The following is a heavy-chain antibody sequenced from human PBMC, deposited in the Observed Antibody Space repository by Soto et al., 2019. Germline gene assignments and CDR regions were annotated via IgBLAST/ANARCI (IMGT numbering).Heavy chain of an antibody. CDR1: YGSMISYY. V-gene: IGHV4-59*08. CDR3: ARRSVKVRGVINNYFDY. J-gene: IGHJ4*02. Sequence: PSETLSHTCTVSYGSMISYYWSWILKPPFRGLEWIGFIYYAGSTKYNPSLNSRVTISVDTSKNQFSLKLSSVTAADTAVYYCARRSVKVRGVINNYFDYWGQGTLVTVSS. CDR2: IYYAGST. D-gene: IGHD3-10*01.